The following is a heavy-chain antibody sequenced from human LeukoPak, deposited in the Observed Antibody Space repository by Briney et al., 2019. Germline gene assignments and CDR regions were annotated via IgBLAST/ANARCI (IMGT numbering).Heavy chain of an antibody. CDR1: AFTFSNYW. V-gene: IGHV3-7*01. CDR3: ADPPSDF. Sequence: PGGSLRLSCAASAFTFSNYWMSWVRQAPGKGLEWVANINQDGSEKYHGDSVKGRFTISRDNAKSSLFLEMSSLRAEDTAVYYCADPPSDFWGQGTLVAVSS. J-gene: IGHJ4*02. CDR2: INQDGSEK.